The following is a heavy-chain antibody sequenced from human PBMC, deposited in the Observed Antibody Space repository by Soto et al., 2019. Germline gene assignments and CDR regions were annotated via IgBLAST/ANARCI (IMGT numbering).Heavy chain of an antibody. CDR3: ARVSYYDSSAYYPFYYYYGMDV. CDR1: GYTFTSYG. CDR2: ISTYNGNT. J-gene: IGHJ6*02. Sequence: QVQLVQSGAEVRKPGASVKVSCKASGYTFTSYGISWVRQAPGQGLEWMGWISTYNGNTNYAQKLQGRVTMTTDTSTSTAYMELRSLRSDDTAVYYCARVSYYDSSAYYPFYYYYGMDVWGQGSTFTVAS. V-gene: IGHV1-18*04. D-gene: IGHD3-22*01.